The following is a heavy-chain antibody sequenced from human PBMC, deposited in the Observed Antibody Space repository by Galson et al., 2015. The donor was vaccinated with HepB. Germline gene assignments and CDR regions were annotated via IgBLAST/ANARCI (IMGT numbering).Heavy chain of an antibody. Sequence: GAAVKKPGESLKISCKGSGYSFTSYWIGWVRQMPGKGLEWMGIIYPGDSDTRYSPSFQGQVTISADKSISTAYLQWSSLKASDTAMYYCARLKDYYDSSGYPVEFDYWGQGTLVTVSS. V-gene: IGHV5-51*03. CDR1: GYSFTSYW. CDR3: ARLKDYYDSSGYPVEFDY. CDR2: IYPGDSDT. D-gene: IGHD3-22*01. J-gene: IGHJ4*02.